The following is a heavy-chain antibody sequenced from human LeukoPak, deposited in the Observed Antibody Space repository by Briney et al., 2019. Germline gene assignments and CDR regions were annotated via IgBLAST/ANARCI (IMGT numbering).Heavy chain of an antibody. CDR1: GYTFTSYY. D-gene: IGHD4-17*01. J-gene: IGHJ4*02. CDR2: INPSGGST. CDR3: ARDSLYGVDDC. Sequence: ASVKVSCTTSGYTFTSYYIHWVRQAPGQGLEWMGIINPSGGSTSYAQKFQGRVTMTRDTSTSTVYMYLSSLRSEDTAVYYCARDSLYGVDDCWGQGTLVTVSS. V-gene: IGHV1-46*01.